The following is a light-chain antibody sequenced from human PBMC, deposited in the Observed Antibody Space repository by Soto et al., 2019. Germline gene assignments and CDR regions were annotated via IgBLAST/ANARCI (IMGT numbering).Light chain of an antibody. CDR2: EVS. J-gene: IGLJ2*01. V-gene: IGLV2-14*01. CDR1: SSDVGGYNY. CDR3: SSYTSSSTVV. Sequence: QSALTQPASVSGSPGQSITISCTGTSSDVGGYNYVSRYQQHPGKATKLMIYEVSNRPSGVSNRFSGSKSGNTASLTISGLQAEDEADYYCSSYTSSSTVVFGGGTKLTVL.